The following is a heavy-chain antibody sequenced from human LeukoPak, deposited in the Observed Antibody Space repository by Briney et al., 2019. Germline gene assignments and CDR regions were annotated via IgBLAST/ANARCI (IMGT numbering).Heavy chain of an antibody. CDR2: VNPRSGDA. J-gene: IGHJ4*02. V-gene: IGHV1-8*03. CDR1: GYTFISYN. Sequence: ASVKVSCKASGYTFISYNINWLRQATGQGLEWMGWVNPRSGDAGYLQKFQGRLTITRDSSIDTAYMDLSGLSSEDTDVYYCARGVPLGYCTYGVCYPPYYFDYWGQGTLVTASS. CDR3: ARGVPLGYCTYGVCYPPYYFDY. D-gene: IGHD2-8*01.